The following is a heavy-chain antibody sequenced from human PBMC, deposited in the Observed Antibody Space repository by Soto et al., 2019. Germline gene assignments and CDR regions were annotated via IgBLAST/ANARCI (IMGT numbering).Heavy chain of an antibody. CDR2: ISGSGGST. CDR3: AKGFYDFWRGYLIDY. D-gene: IGHD3-3*01. Sequence: GGSLRLSCAASGFTFSNYAMSWVRQAPGKGLEWVSAISGSGGSTYYADSVKGRFTISRDNSKNTLYLQMNSLRAEDTAVYYCAKGFYDFWRGYLIDYWGQGTLVTVSS. V-gene: IGHV3-23*01. CDR1: GFTFSNYA. J-gene: IGHJ4*02.